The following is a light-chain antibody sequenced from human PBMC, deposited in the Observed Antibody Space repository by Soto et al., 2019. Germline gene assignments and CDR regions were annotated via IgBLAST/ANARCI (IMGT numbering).Light chain of an antibody. CDR1: QDIRNF. CDR3: QKYSSVPV. J-gene: IGKJ3*01. CDR2: AAS. V-gene: IGKV1-27*01. Sequence: DIQMTQSPTSLSASVGDRVTITCRASQDIRNFVAWYQQKPGKAPKLLIYAASTLQSGVPSRFSGSGSRTDFTLTINCLQPADVATYFCQKYSSVPVFGPGTKVEIK.